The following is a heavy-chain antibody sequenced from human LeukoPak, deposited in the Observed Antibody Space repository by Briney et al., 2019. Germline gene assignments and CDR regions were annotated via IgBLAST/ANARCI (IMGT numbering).Heavy chain of an antibody. CDR2: MNPNSGNT. Sequence: ASAKVSCKASGYTFTSYDINWVRQATGQGLEWMGWMNPNSGNTGYAQKFQGRVTMTRNTSISTAYMELSSLRSEDTAVYYCARGVAAASGGDWFDPWGQGTLVTVSS. J-gene: IGHJ5*02. CDR1: GYTFTSYD. D-gene: IGHD6-13*01. V-gene: IGHV1-8*01. CDR3: ARGVAAASGGDWFDP.